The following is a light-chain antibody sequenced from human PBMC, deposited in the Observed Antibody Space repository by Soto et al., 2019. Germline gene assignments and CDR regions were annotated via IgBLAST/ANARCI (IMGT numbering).Light chain of an antibody. Sequence: QSALTQPASVSGSLGQSITLSCTGTSSDIGGYSYVSWYQQSPGKAPKLIIFEVRDRPSGVSNRFSGSKSGNTASLTISGLQAEDEADYYCSSYTSSSTLVFGGGTKLTVL. CDR2: EVR. J-gene: IGLJ2*01. V-gene: IGLV2-14*01. CDR3: SSYTSSSTLV. CDR1: SSDIGGYSY.